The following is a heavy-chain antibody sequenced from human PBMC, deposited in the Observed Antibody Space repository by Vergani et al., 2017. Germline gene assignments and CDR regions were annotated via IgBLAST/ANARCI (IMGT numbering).Heavy chain of an antibody. J-gene: IGHJ6*03. CDR3: ARVLYSGYDGYYYYYMDV. CDR1: GGSISSGSYY. V-gene: IGHV4-61*02. CDR2: IYTSGST. D-gene: IGHD5-12*01. Sequence: QVQLQESGPGLVKPSQTLSLTCTVSGGSISSGSYYWSWIRQPAGKGLEWIGRIYTSGSTNYNPSLKSRVTISVATSKYQFSLKLSSVTAADTAVYYCARVLYSGYDGYYYYYMDVWGKGTTVTVSS.